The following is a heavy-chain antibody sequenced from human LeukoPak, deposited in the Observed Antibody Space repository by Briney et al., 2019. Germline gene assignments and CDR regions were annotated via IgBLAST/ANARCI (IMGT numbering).Heavy chain of an antibody. CDR1: GDSIDTNTYY. V-gene: IGHV4-39*02. CDR2: VYYDGMT. Sequence: SETLSLTCIVSGDSIDTNTYYWAWIRQPPGKGLEWIGSVYYDGMTYYNPALKSRLTISMDPFKNLFSLSLGSLRATDTAIYYCATQGMIRGATWGQGTLVAVSS. CDR3: ATQGMIRGAT. J-gene: IGHJ4*02. D-gene: IGHD3-10*01.